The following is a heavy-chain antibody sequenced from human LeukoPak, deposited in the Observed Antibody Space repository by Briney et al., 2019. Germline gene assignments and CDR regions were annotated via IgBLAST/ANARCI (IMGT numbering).Heavy chain of an antibody. Sequence: GGSLRLSCAASGITFSSYWMSWVRQPPGKGLEWLAHIKQGGSEKYSLDSVKGRFTISRDNAKNSMSLQMNSLRPEDTAVYYCATTEHWLPQGVDYWGQGTLVTVSS. V-gene: IGHV3-7*01. D-gene: IGHD6-19*01. CDR3: ATTEHWLPQGVDY. CDR1: GITFSSYW. CDR2: IKQGGSEK. J-gene: IGHJ4*02.